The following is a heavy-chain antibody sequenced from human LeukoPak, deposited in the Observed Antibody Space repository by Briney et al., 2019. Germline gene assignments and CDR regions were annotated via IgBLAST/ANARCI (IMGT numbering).Heavy chain of an antibody. CDR3: ARRYYYGSGSYRHRVHHKIDY. CDR1: GGSFSGYY. D-gene: IGHD3-10*01. V-gene: IGHV4-34*01. J-gene: IGHJ4*02. Sequence: SETLSLTCAVYGGSFSGYYWSWIRQPPGKGLEWIGEINHSGSTNYNPSLKSRITISVDTSKNQFSLKLSSVTAADTAVYYCARRYYYGSGSYRHRVHHKIDYWGQETLVTVSS. CDR2: INHSGST.